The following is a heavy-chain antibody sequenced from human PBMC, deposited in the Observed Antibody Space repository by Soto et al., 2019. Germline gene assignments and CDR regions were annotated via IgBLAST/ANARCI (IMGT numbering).Heavy chain of an antibody. J-gene: IGHJ4*02. CDR3: ARSGRIQLWYFDY. CDR1: GFTFSSYG. Sequence: QVQLVESGGGVVQPGRSLRLSCAASGFTFSSYGTHWVRQAPGKGLEWVAVIWYDGSNKYYADSVKGRFTISRDNSKNTLYLQMNSLRAEDTAVYYCARSGRIQLWYFDYWGQGTLVTVSS. V-gene: IGHV3-33*01. D-gene: IGHD5-18*01. CDR2: IWYDGSNK.